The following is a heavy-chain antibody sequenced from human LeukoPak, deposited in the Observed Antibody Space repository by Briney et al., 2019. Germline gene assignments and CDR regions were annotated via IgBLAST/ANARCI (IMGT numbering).Heavy chain of an antibody. J-gene: IGHJ3*02. V-gene: IGHV1-2*06. CDR1: GYTFTGYY. CDR3: ARTVAGDNDAVDI. CDR2: INPNSGGT. D-gene: IGHD6-19*01. Sequence: ASVKVSCKASGYTFTGYYMHWVRQAPGQGLEWMGRINPNSGGTNYAQKFQGRVTMTRDTSISTAYMELSRLRSDDTAVYYCARTVAGDNDAVDIWGQGTMVTVSS.